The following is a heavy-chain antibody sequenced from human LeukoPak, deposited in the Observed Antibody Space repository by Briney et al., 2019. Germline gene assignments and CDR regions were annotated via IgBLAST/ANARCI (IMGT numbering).Heavy chain of an antibody. CDR2: MHYGGST. V-gene: IGHV4-39*01. Sequence: PSETLSLTCTVSGGSISSSSYYWAWIRQPPGKGLEWIGSMHYGGSTYSNPSLKSRVTISVDTSKNQFSLKMSSVTAADTAFYYCARQGDYDYGDYAHYWGQGTLVTVSS. CDR1: GGSISSSSYY. J-gene: IGHJ4*02. D-gene: IGHD4-17*01. CDR3: ARQGDYDYGDYAHY.